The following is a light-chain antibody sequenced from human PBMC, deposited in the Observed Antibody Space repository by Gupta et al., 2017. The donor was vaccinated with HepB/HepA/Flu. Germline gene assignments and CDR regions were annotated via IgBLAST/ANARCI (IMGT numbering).Light chain of an antibody. J-gene: IGKJ5*01. CDR3: IHGTHPVT. Sequence: DVVMTQSPLSLPVTLGQPASISCRSSQSFVHTDGNTYLNWFHQRPGHSPRRLIFKVSNRDSGVADRFSSRWAGTLFTKEISMVEAEDVGLYYCIHGTHPVTFGQGTRLE. CDR2: KVS. CDR1: QSFVHTDGNTY. V-gene: IGKV2-30*02.